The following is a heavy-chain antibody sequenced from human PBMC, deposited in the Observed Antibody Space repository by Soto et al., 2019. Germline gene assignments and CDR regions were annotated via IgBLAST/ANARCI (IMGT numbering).Heavy chain of an antibody. CDR3: ARDRLMTTVTTHFDY. D-gene: IGHD4-17*01. J-gene: IGHJ4*02. V-gene: IGHV1-18*01. CDR1: GYTFTSYG. Sequence: GASVKVSCKASGYTFTSYGISWVRQAPGQGLEWMGWISAYNGNTNYAQKLQGRVTMTTDTSTSTAYMELRSLRSDDTAVYYCARDRLMTTVTTHFDYWGQGTLVTVSS. CDR2: ISAYNGNT.